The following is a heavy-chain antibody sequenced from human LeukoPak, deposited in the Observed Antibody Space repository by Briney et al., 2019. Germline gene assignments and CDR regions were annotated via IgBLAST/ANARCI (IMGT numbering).Heavy chain of an antibody. CDR1: GFTFSSYG. J-gene: IGHJ6*03. V-gene: IGHV4-34*01. D-gene: IGHD1-7*01. CDR2: INHSGST. CDR3: ARGGPRHNWNYRGYYYYYMDV. Sequence: GTLRLSCAASGFTFSSYGMSWIRQPPGKGLEWIGEINHSGSTNYNPSLKSRVTISVDTSKNQFSLKLSSVTAADTAVYYCARGGPRHNWNYRGYYYYYMDVWGKGTTVTVSS.